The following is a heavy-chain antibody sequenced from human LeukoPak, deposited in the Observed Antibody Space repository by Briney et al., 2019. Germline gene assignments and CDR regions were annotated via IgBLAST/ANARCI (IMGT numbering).Heavy chain of an antibody. J-gene: IGHJ4*02. CDR2: IYSSGST. V-gene: IGHV4-4*07. CDR3: ARERVGYDTSGRGPRFDS. Sequence: SETLSPTCIVSGTSVNNYYWSWIRQPAGKGLEWIGRIYSSGSTNYNLSLTSRVSISVDKSKNQASLKLESVIAADTAVYYCARERVGYDTSGRGPRFDSWGQGTLVTVSS. CDR1: GTSVNNYY. D-gene: IGHD3-22*01.